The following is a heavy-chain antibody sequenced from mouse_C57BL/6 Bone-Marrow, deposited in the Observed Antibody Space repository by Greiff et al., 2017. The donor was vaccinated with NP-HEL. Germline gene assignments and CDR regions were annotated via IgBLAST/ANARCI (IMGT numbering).Heavy chain of an antibody. CDR1: GFTFSDYY. Sequence: DVQLQESEGGLVQPGSSMKLSCTASGFTFSDYYMAWVRQVPEKGLEWVANINYDGSSTYYLDSLKSRFIISRDNAKNILYLQMSSLKSEDTATYYCARGYSNYVAYWGQGTLVTVSA. J-gene: IGHJ3*01. CDR2: INYDGSST. D-gene: IGHD2-5*01. V-gene: IGHV5-16*01. CDR3: ARGYSNYVAY.